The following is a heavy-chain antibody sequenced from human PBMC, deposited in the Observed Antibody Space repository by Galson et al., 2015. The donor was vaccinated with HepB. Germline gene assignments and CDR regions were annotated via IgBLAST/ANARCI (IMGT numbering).Heavy chain of an antibody. D-gene: IGHD1-26*01. Sequence: SLRLSCAASGFNFRNHVMTWVRQAPGKGLEWVASLSGSGAITYYADSLKGRFTISRDNFSNRIFLQMKRLRVEDTALYYCAKESVSGTYVPTYADSWGQGILVTVSS. V-gene: IGHV3-23*01. CDR1: GFNFRNHV. CDR2: LSGSGAIT. CDR3: AKESVSGTYVPTYADS. J-gene: IGHJ5*02.